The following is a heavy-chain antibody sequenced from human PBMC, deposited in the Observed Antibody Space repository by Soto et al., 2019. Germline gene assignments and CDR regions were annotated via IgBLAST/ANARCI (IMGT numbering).Heavy chain of an antibody. V-gene: IGHV3-7*01. CDR2: IKQDGSEK. Sequence: SGGSLRLSGSASGFTLRNYWMSWVRQAPGKGLEWVANIKQDGSEKNYKDSVKGRLTISRDNAKNSLSLQMNSLRAEDTAVYYCARRATTSAGYFDLWGRGTLVTVSS. J-gene: IGHJ2*01. D-gene: IGHD1-26*01. CDR1: GFTLRNYW. CDR3: ARRATTSAGYFDL.